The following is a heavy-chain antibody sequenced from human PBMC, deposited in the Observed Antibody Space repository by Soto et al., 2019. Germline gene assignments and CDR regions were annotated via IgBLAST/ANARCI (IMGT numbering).Heavy chain of an antibody. CDR3: AAGGGLPRYY. CDR1: GGSISSGGYS. V-gene: IGHV4-30-2*01. Sequence: QLQLQESGSGLVKPSQTLSLTCAVSGGSISSGGYSWSWIRQPPGKGLEWIGYIYHSGSTYYNPSLKSRVTVPVDRSQTQFSPKLSSVPPADTAVYYCAAGGGLPRYYWGQGTLVTVSS. J-gene: IGHJ4*02. CDR2: IYHSGST. D-gene: IGHD5-12*01.